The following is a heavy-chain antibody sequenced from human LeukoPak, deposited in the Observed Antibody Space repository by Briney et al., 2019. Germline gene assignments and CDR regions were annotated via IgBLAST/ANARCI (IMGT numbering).Heavy chain of an antibody. J-gene: IGHJ6*02. CDR1: GFTVSSNY. Sequence: SLRLSCAASGFTVSSNYMSWVRQAPGKGLEWVSVIYSGGSTYYADSVKGRFTIPRDNSKNTLYLQMNSLRAEDTAVYYCARDRDYYYGMDVWGQGTTVTVSS. V-gene: IGHV3-53*01. CDR2: IYSGGST. CDR3: ARDRDYYYGMDV.